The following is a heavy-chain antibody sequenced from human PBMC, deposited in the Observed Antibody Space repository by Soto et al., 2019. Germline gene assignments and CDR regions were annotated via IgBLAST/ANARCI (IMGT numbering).Heavy chain of an antibody. V-gene: IGHV3-23*01. CDR2: ISGSGGST. D-gene: IGHD3-9*01. CDR1: GFTFSSYA. CDR3: AKDLGLVSYGDY. J-gene: IGHJ4*02. Sequence: GXSLRLSFAASGFTFSSYAMSWVRQAPGKGLEWVSAISGSGGSTYYADSVKGRFTISRDNSKNTLYLQMNSLRVEDTAVYYCAKDLGLVSYGDYWGQGTLVTVSS.